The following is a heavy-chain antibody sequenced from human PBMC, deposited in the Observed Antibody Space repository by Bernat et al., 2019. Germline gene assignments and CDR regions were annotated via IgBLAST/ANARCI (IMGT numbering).Heavy chain of an antibody. J-gene: IGHJ4*02. Sequence: EVQLVESGGGLVQPGGSLRLSCAASGFTFSSYWMSWVRQAPGKGLEWVVNIKQDGSEKYYVDSVKGRFTISRDNAKNSLYLQMNSLRAEDTAVYYCARDQGYDFWSGTSFDYWGQGTLVTVSS. D-gene: IGHD3-3*01. CDR2: IKQDGSEK. CDR1: GFTFSSYW. V-gene: IGHV3-7*03. CDR3: ARDQGYDFWSGTSFDY.